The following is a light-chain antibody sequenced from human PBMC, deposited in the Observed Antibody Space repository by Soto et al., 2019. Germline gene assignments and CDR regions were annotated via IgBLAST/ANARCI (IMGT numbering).Light chain of an antibody. V-gene: IGKV3-20*01. J-gene: IGKJ2*01. CDR3: HQYGSLYT. CDR2: GAS. CDR1: QSVSSSY. Sequence: EIVLTQSPGTLSLSPGERATLSCRASQSVSSSYLAWYQQKPGQAPRRLIYGASSRATGIPDRFSGSGFGTDFTLTISRLEPDDSAVYYCHQYGSLYTFGQGTKLEIK.